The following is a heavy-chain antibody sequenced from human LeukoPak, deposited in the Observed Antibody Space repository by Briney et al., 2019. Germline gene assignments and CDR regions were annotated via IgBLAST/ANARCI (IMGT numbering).Heavy chain of an antibody. Sequence: GRSLRLSCAAPGFTFSDYTMNWVRQAPWKGLEWVSSISSSSSYIYFANSVRGRFTIYRDNAKNSLYLQMNSLRAEDTAVYYCAKDSPSRTATTEVPVDYWGQGTLVTVSS. CDR2: ISSSSSYI. CDR3: AKDSPSRTATTEVPVDY. CDR1: GFTFSDYT. D-gene: IGHD5-24*01. J-gene: IGHJ4*02. V-gene: IGHV3-21*01.